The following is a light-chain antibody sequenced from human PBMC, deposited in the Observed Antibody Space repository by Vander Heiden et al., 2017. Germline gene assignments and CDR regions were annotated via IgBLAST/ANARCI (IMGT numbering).Light chain of an antibody. J-gene: IGLJ2*01. Sequence: QSALTQPASVSGSPGQSITISCTGTSSDVGGYNHFSWYQQHPGKAPKLMIYDVSNRPSGVSNRFSGSKSGNTASLTISGLQAEDEADYYCSSYTSSSTPLFGGGTKLTVL. CDR2: DVS. V-gene: IGLV2-14*01. CDR3: SSYTSSSTPL. CDR1: SSDVGGYNH.